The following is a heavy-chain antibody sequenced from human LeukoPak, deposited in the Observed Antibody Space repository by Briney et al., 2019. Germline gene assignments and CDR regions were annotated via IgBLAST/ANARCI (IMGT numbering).Heavy chain of an antibody. CDR2: IGGSGDKT. V-gene: IGHV3-23*01. Sequence: GGSLRLSCAASGFTFSNYAMSWVRQAPGKGLEWVSSIGGSGDKTYYADSVKGRFTISRDNSKNTLYLQMNSLRAEDTAVYYCARVIWGYSDYWGQGTLVTVSS. CDR1: GFTFSNYA. J-gene: IGHJ4*02. D-gene: IGHD3-16*01. CDR3: ARVIWGYSDY.